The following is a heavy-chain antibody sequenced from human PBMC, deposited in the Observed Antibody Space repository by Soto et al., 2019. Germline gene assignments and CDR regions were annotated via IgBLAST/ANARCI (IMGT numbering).Heavy chain of an antibody. CDR1: GFTFSSFW. J-gene: IGHJ4*02. D-gene: IGHD3-3*01. CDR3: ARDFGVQELDY. CDR2: INQDGSEK. V-gene: IGHV3-7*01. Sequence: EVQLVESGGDLVQPGGSLRLSCAASGFTFSSFWITWVRQAPGKGLEWVANINQDGSEKHYVDSVKGRFTLSRDNAENAVDLQMNSLRADDTAVYYCARDFGVQELDYWGKGTLVTVSA.